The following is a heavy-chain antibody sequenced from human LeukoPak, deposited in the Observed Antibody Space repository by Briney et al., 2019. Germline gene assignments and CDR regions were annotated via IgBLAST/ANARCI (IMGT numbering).Heavy chain of an antibody. CDR1: GFTFSSYA. CDR2: ISGSGGST. D-gene: IGHD3-10*01. V-gene: IGHV3-23*01. Sequence: GGSLRLSCAAPGFTFSSYAMSWVRQALGEGLEWVSAISGSGGSTYYADSVKGRFTISRDNSKNTLYLQMNSLRAEDTAVYYCAKEETMVRGVIKGGYFDYWGQGTLVTVSS. J-gene: IGHJ4*02. CDR3: AKEETMVRGVIKGGYFDY.